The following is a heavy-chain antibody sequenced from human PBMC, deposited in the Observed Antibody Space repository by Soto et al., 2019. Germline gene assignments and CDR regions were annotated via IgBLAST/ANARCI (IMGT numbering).Heavy chain of an antibody. CDR2: IGTAGDT. V-gene: IGHV3-13*01. J-gene: IGHJ6*02. CDR3: ARGRYCISTSCHSYYHYGMDV. D-gene: IGHD2-2*01. CDR1: GFTFSSYD. Sequence: PGGSLRLSCAASGFTFSSYDMHWVRQATGKGLEWVSAIGTAGDTYYPGSVKGRFTISRENAKNSLYLQMNSLRAGDTAVYYCARGRYCISTSCHSYYHYGMDVWGQGTTVTVSS.